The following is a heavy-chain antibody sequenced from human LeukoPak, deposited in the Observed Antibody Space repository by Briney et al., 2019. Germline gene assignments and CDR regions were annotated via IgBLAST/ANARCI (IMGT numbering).Heavy chain of an antibody. J-gene: IGHJ5*02. D-gene: IGHD2-2*01. CDR2: IYYSEST. CDR1: GGSISSYY. V-gene: IGHV4-59*01. CDR3: ARGPYCSSTSCPGDWFDP. Sequence: SSETLSLTCTVSGGSISSYYWSWIRQPPGKGLEWIGYIYYSESTNYNPSLKSRVTISVDTSKNQFSLKLSSVTAADTAVYYCARGPYCSSTSCPGDWFDPWGQGTLVTVSS.